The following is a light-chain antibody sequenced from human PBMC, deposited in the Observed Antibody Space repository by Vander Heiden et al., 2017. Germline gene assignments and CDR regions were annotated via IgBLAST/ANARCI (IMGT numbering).Light chain of an antibody. CDR1: QSISSY. J-gene: IGKJ2*01. CDR2: AAS. V-gene: IGKV1-39*01. Sequence: EIPMYPAPPSLTASVGDRVTITCRASQSISSYLNWYQQKPGKAPKLLIYAASSLQSGVPSRFSGSGSETDFTLTISSLQPEDFATYYCQQSDSTQYTFGQGTKLEIK. CDR3: QQSDSTQYT.